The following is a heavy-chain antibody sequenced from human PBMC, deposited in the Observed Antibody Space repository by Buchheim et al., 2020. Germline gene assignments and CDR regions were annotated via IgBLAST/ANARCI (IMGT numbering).Heavy chain of an antibody. CDR2: IIPIFGTA. V-gene: IGHV1-69*01. Sequence: VKKPGSSVKVSCKASGGTFSGYAISWVRQAPGQGLEWMGGIIPIFGTANYAQKFQGRVTITADESTSTAYMELSSLRSEDTAVYYCASNYYDSSGYYFLFRWFDPWGQGTL. D-gene: IGHD3-22*01. J-gene: IGHJ5*02. CDR3: ASNYYDSSGYYFLFRWFDP. CDR1: GGTFSGYA.